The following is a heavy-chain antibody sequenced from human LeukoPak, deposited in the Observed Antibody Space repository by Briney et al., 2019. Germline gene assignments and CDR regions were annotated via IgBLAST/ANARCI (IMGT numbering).Heavy chain of an antibody. J-gene: IGHJ4*02. CDR1: GFTFSSYA. D-gene: IGHD3-3*01. V-gene: IGHV3-30-3*01. CDR3: ARDRHYDFWSGYYEKSDYFDY. CDR2: ISYDGSNK. Sequence: GGSLRLSCAASGFTFSSYAIHWVRQAPGKGLEWVAVISYDGSNKFYADSVKGRFTVSRDNSKNVVWLQMNSLRAEDTAVYYCARDRHYDFWSGYYEKSDYFDYWGQGTLVTVSS.